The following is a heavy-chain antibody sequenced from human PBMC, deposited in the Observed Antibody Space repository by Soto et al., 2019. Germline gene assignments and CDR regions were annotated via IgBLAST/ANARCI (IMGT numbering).Heavy chain of an antibody. D-gene: IGHD3-16*01. CDR2: IWYDGSDK. CDR3: AGGGVTRNWFDP. J-gene: IGHJ5*02. CDR1: GFTFSSYG. V-gene: IGHV3-33*01. Sequence: QVQLVESGGGVVQPGRSLRLSCAASGFTFSSYGMHWVRQAPGKGLEWVAVIWYDGSDKYYADSVKGRFTISRDNSKNTLYLQMNSLRPEDTAVDYCAGGGVTRNWFDPWGQGTLVIVSS.